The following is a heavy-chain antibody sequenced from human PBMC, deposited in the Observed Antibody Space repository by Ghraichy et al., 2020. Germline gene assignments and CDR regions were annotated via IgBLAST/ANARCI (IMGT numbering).Heavy chain of an antibody. Sequence: SETLSLTCTVSGGSISRSSNYWGWIRQPPGKGLEWIGSIYESGNTYYKVSLKSRVTISVDTSKNQFSLKLSYVTATDTGVYYCARTGSNSGWSWFDPWGQGTLVTVSS. J-gene: IGHJ5*02. V-gene: IGHV4-39*01. CDR2: IYESGNT. D-gene: IGHD5-12*01. CDR1: GGSISRSSNY. CDR3: ARTGSNSGWSWFDP.